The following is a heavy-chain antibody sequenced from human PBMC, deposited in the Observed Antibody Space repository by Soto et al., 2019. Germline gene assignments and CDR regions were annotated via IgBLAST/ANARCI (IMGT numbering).Heavy chain of an antibody. J-gene: IGHJ4*02. V-gene: IGHV4-39*01. D-gene: IGHD5-18*01. CDR2: IYYSGNT. Sequence: SETLSLTCTVSGGSISSATYYWGWTRQPPGKGLEWIGSIYYSGNTYYNPSLKSRVAMSIDTSKNQFSLKLSSVTAADTAVYYCARAASPYRPFDSRGPGPLVTVSS. CDR3: ARAASPYRPFDS. CDR1: GGSISSATYY.